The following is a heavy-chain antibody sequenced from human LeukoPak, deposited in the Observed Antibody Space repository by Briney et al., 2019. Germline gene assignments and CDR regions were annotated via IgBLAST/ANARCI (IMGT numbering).Heavy chain of an antibody. CDR1: GGSFSGYY. CDR3: ASFPVRGYSYGQTFDY. CDR2: INHSGST. D-gene: IGHD5-18*01. V-gene: IGHV4-34*01. J-gene: IGHJ4*02. Sequence: PSETLSLTCAVYGGSFSGYYWSWIRQPPGKGLEWIGEINHSGSTNYNPSLKSRVTISVDTSKNQFSLKLSSVTAADTAVYYCASFPVRGYSYGQTFDYWGQGTLVTVSS.